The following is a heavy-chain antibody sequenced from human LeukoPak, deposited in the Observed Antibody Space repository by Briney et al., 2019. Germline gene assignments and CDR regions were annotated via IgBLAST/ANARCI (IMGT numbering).Heavy chain of an antibody. V-gene: IGHV3-23*01. Sequence: PGGSLRLSCAASGFTFSNYAMSWVRQAPGKGLEWVSAISGSGGSTYYADSVKGRFTISRDNSKNTLYLQMNSLRAEDTAVYYCAKDRWQGIAVAGSGYWGQGTLVTVSS. CDR1: GFTFSNYA. D-gene: IGHD6-19*01. J-gene: IGHJ4*02. CDR3: AKDRWQGIAVAGSGY. CDR2: ISGSGGST.